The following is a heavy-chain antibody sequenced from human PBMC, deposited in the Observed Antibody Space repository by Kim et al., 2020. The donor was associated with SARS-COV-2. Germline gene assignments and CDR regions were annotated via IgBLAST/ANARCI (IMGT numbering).Heavy chain of an antibody. Sequence: FTISRDNSKNTLYLQMNSLRAEDTAVYYCARDAVGKLYDYVWGSYRYIDYWGQGTLVTVSS. CDR3: ARDAVGKLYDYVWGSYRYIDY. J-gene: IGHJ4*02. V-gene: IGHV3-30*01. D-gene: IGHD3-16*02.